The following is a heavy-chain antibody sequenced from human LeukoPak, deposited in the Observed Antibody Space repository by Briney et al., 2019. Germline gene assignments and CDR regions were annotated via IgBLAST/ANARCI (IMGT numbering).Heavy chain of an antibody. Sequence: SETLSLTCTVSGGSISSSSYYWGWIRQPPGKGLEWIGSIYYSGSTYYNPSLKSRVTISVDTSKNQFSLKLCSVTAADTAVYYCARTLLADYGGNSEDYWGQGTLVTVSS. CDR1: GGSISSSSYY. D-gene: IGHD4-23*01. V-gene: IGHV4-39*01. J-gene: IGHJ4*02. CDR3: ARTLLADYGGNSEDY. CDR2: IYYSGST.